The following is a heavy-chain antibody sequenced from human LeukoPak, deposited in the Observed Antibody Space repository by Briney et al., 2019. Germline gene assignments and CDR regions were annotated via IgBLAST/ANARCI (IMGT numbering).Heavy chain of an antibody. Sequence: SETLSLTCTVSGGSISSYYWSWIRQPPGKGLEWIGYIYYSGSTNYNPSLKSRVTISVDTSKNQFSLKLSSATAADTAVYYCARHGTGSYFDYWGQGTLVTVSS. CDR2: IYYSGST. V-gene: IGHV4-59*08. CDR1: GGSISSYY. J-gene: IGHJ4*02. CDR3: ARHGTGSYFDY. D-gene: IGHD3-10*01.